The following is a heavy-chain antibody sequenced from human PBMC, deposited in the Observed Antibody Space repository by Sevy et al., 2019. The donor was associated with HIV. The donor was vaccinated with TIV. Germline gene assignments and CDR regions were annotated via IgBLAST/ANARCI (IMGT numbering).Heavy chain of an antibody. CDR3: ARFRTMDKLYYYGMDV. V-gene: IGHV3-30-3*01. CDR1: GFTFSSYA. J-gene: IGHJ6*02. CDR2: ISYDGSNK. Sequence: GGSLRLSCAASGFTFSSYAMHWVRQAPGKGLEWVAVISYDGSNKYYADSVKGRFTISRDNSKNTLYLQINSLRAEDTAVYYCARFRTMDKLYYYGMDVWGQGTTVTVSS. D-gene: IGHD3-10*01.